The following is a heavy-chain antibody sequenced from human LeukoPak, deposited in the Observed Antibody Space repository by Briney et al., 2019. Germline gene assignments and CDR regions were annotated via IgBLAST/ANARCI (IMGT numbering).Heavy chain of an antibody. CDR2: INPNSGGT. V-gene: IGHV1-2*06. D-gene: IGHD3-9*01. CDR3: AMNVLRYFDWLLDDYYMDV. J-gene: IGHJ6*03. Sequence: ASVKVSCKVSGYTLTELSMHWVRQAPGKGLGWMGRINPNSGGTNYAQKFQGRVTMTRDTSISTAYMELSRLRSDDTAVYYCAMNVLRYFDWLLDDYYMDVWGKGTTVTVSS. CDR1: GYTLTELS.